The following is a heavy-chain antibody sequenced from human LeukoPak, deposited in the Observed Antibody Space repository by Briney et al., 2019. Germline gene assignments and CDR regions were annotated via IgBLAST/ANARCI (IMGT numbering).Heavy chain of an antibody. CDR1: GGTFSSYG. CDR2: ISAYNGNT. D-gene: IGHD5-24*01. J-gene: IGHJ5*02. CDR3: AREGVEMAPRGKGWFDP. Sequence: ASVKVSCKASGGTFSSYGISWVRQAPGQGLEWMGWISAYNGNTNYAQKLQGRVTMTTDTSTSTAYMELRSLRSDDTAVYYCAREGVEMAPRGKGWFDPWGQGTLVTVSS. V-gene: IGHV1-18*01.